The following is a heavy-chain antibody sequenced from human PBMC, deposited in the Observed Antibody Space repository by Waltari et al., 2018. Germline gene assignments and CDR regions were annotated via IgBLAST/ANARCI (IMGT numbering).Heavy chain of an antibody. CDR2: IGGSGGSA. CDR3: GKLYYGSGNQRIDS. V-gene: IGHV3-23*04. J-gene: IGHJ4*02. CDR1: GFAFSSYA. D-gene: IGHD3-10*01. Sequence: EVHLVESGGGLVQPGGSLRLSCAGSGFAFSSYALNWVRQAPGKGLEWVSGIGGSGGSAHYADSVKGRFTISRDNSRNTLYLQMETLRAEDTAIYYCGKLYYGSGNQRIDSWGQGTLVMVSS.